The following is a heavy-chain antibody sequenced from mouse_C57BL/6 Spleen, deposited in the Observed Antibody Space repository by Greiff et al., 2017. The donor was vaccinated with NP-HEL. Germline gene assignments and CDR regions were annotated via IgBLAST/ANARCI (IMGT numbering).Heavy chain of an antibody. CDR3: ARGGVLITTDGFDY. Sequence: EVQGVESGGGLVKPGGSLKLSCAASGFTFSDYGMHWVRQAPEKGLEWVAYISSGSSTISYAATVQGRFTISRDNSKNTLLLQMTSLRSEDKAMYYCARGGVLITTDGFDYWGQGTTLTVSS. CDR1: GFTFSDYG. CDR2: ISSGSSTI. D-gene: IGHD1-1*01. V-gene: IGHV5-17*01. J-gene: IGHJ2*01.